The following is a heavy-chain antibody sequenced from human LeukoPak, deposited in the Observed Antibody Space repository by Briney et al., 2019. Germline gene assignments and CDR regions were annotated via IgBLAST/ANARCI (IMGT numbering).Heavy chain of an antibody. J-gene: IGHJ6*03. CDR3: AKDALNILLDCTTSSCPIYMDV. CDR1: GFTFSSYG. D-gene: IGHD2-8*01. V-gene: IGHV3-30*18. CDR2: ISYDGSNK. Sequence: GRSLRLSCAASGFTFSSYGMHWVRQAPGKGLEWVAVISYDGSNKYYADSVKGRFTISRDNSKNTLYVQMNSLRAEDTAVYYCAKDALNILLDCTTSSCPIYMDVWGKGTTVTVSS.